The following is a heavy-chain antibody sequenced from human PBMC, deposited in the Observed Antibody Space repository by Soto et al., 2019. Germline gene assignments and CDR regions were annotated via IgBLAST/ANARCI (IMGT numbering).Heavy chain of an antibody. J-gene: IGHJ6*03. Sequence: QVQLLQSGAEVKKPGASVKVSCKASGYTFTNYGITWVRQAPGQGLEWMGWISAYNGDTHYTQRLQGRVTMTTDTSTSTAYMELRGLRSDDTAVYYCASVRQLVGYFYDYMDVWGKGTTVTVSS. V-gene: IGHV1-18*01. CDR1: GYTFTNYG. D-gene: IGHD6-6*01. CDR3: ASVRQLVGYFYDYMDV. CDR2: ISAYNGDT.